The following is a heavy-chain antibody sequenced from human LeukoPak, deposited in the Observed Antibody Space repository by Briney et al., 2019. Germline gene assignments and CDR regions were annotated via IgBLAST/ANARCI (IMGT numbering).Heavy chain of an antibody. CDR1: GFTFSSYE. J-gene: IGHJ4*02. CDR2: ISSIGSTI. Sequence: GGSLRLSCAASGFTFSSYEMNWVRQAPGKGLEWVSYISSIGSTIYYADSVKGRFTISRDNAKNSLYLQMNSLRAEDTAVYYCARAGWLLPLDYWGQGTLVTVSS. V-gene: IGHV3-48*03. CDR3: ARAGWLLPLDY. D-gene: IGHD5-24*01.